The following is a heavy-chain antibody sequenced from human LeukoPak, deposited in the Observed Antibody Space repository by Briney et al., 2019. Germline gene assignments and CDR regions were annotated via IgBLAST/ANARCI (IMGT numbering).Heavy chain of an antibody. V-gene: IGHV1-3*01. CDR2: INAGNGNT. CDR3: ARARGTIFGVVTRFDY. D-gene: IGHD3-3*01. CDR1: GYTFTSYA. Sequence: ASVKVSCKASGYTFTSYAMHWVRQAPGQRLEWMGWINAGNGNTKYSQKFQGRVTITRDTSASTAYMELSSLRSEDTAVYYCARARGTIFGVVTRFDYWGQGTLVTVSS. J-gene: IGHJ4*02.